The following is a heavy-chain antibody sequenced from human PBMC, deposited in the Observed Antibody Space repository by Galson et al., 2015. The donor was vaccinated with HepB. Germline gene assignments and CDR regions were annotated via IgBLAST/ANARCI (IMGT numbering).Heavy chain of an antibody. CDR2: ISSSGSTI. CDR1: GFTFSDYY. CDR3: ARGGLVGATTYFDYGMDV. J-gene: IGHJ6*02. Sequence: SLRLSCTASGFTFSDYYMRWIRQAPGQGLEWVSCISSSGSTIYYADSVKGRFTISRDNSKNTLYMKMNSLRAEDTAVYYCARGGLVGATTYFDYGMDVWGQGTTVTVSS. D-gene: IGHD1-26*01. V-gene: IGHV3-11*04.